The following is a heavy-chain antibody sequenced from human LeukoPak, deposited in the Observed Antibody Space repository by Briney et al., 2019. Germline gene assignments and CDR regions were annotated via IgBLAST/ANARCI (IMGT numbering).Heavy chain of an antibody. V-gene: IGHV3-30-3*01. D-gene: IGHD2-2*02. CDR3: AKYTEGAFDI. Sequence: GGTLRLFCAACGFTFSSCAMHWVRQARGKGLEWVAVISYEGSNKYYADSVKGRFTISRDNSKNTLYLQMNSLRAEDTAVYYCAKYTEGAFDIWGQGTMVTVSS. CDR2: ISYEGSNK. CDR1: GFTFSSCA. J-gene: IGHJ3*02.